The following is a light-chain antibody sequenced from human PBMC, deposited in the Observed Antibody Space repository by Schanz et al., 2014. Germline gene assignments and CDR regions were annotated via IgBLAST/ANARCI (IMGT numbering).Light chain of an antibody. Sequence: QSALTQPASVSGSPGQSITISCTGTSSDVGGYNYVSWYQQYPGKAPKLMIYDVSNRPSGVSNRFSGSKSGNTASLTISGLQAEDEADYYCCSYAGSSTLLFGGGTKLTVL. CDR3: CSYAGSSTLL. V-gene: IGLV2-14*03. CDR1: SSDVGGYNY. CDR2: DVS. J-gene: IGLJ2*01.